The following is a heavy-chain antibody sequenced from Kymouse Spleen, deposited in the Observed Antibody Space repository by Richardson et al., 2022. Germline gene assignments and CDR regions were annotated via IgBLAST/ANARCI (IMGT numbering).Heavy chain of an antibody. CDR3: ARDGVYNWNRNWFDP. Sequence: EVQLVESGGGLVKPGGSLRLSCAASGFTFSSYSMNWVRQAPGKGLEWVSSISSSSSYIYYADSVKGRFTISRDNAKNSLYLQMNSLRAEDTAVYYCARDGVYNWNRNWFDPWGQGTLVTVSS. J-gene: IGHJ5*02. CDR2: ISSSSSYI. V-gene: IGHV3-21*03. D-gene: IGHD1-20*01,IGHD1-7*01. CDR1: GFTFSSYS.